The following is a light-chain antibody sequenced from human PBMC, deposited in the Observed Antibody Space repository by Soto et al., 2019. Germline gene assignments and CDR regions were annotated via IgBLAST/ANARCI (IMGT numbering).Light chain of an antibody. Sequence: QLVLTQPPSASGTPGQRVTISCSGSSSNLGGNYVYWYQQLPGTAPKLLIYRNNQRPSGVPDRFSGSKSGTSASLAISGLRSEDEADYYCAAWDDSLSGVVFGGGTQLTVL. CDR1: SSNLGGNY. CDR3: AAWDDSLSGVV. J-gene: IGLJ2*01. V-gene: IGLV1-47*01. CDR2: RNN.